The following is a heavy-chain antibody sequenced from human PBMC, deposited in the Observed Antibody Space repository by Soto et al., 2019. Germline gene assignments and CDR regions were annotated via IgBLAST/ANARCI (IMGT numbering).Heavy chain of an antibody. Sequence: SETLSLTCAVSGGSISSGGYSWSWIRQPPGKGLEWIGYIYHSGSTYYNPSLKSRVTISVDRSKNQFSLKLSSVTAADTAVYYCARGSGYSGYDFLSAFDIWGQGTMVTVSS. J-gene: IGHJ3*02. CDR1: GGSISSGGYS. D-gene: IGHD5-12*01. CDR3: ARGSGYSGYDFLSAFDI. CDR2: IYHSGST. V-gene: IGHV4-30-2*01.